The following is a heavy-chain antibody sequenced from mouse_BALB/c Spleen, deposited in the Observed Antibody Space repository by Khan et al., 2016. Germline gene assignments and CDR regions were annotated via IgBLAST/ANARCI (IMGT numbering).Heavy chain of an antibody. D-gene: IGHD2-12*01. CDR1: GFSLTGYG. CDR2: IWGDGRT. J-gene: IGHJ3*01. Sequence: QVQLKESGPGLVAPSQSLSITCTASGFSLTGYGVNWVRQPPGKGLEWLGKIWGDGRTDYNSGLKSRVSISKDNSKSQVFLKMNSLQTDDTANYYCSSDYDGFAYWGQGTLVIVSA. CDR3: SSDYDGFAY. V-gene: IGHV2-6-7*01.